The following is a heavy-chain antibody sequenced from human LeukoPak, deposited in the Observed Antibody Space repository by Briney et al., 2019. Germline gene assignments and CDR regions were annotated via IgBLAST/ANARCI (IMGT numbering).Heavy chain of an antibody. CDR2: IYYSGST. D-gene: IGHD2-21*02. J-gene: IGHJ4*02. Sequence: SETLSLTCTVSGDSISSGGHYWRWVRQTPGKGLDWIASIYYSGSTYYNPSLKSRVTMSVDTSENQFFLRLTSVTAADTAVYYCARRGGCGGDCFFDYWGQGTVVTVSS. V-gene: IGHV4-39*01. CDR3: ARRGGCGGDCFFDY. CDR1: GDSISSGGHY.